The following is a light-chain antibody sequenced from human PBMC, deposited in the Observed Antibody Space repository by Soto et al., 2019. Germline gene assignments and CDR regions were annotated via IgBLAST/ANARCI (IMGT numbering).Light chain of an antibody. CDR1: QTVSRY. J-gene: IGKJ4*01. V-gene: IGKV3-11*01. CDR3: QQRSTWPLFT. Sequence: VLTQSQAPLFLSPGERATLSCRAMQTVSRYLAWYQQKPGQAPRPLIYYASNRATGIPARFSGSGSGTDYTLTISSLEPEDFAVYYCQQRSTWPLFTFGGGTKVEI. CDR2: YAS.